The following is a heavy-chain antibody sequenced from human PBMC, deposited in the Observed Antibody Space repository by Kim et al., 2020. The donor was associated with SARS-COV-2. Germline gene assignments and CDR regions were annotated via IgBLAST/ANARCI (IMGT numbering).Heavy chain of an antibody. J-gene: IGHJ4*02. CDR1: GGSISSYY. Sequence: SETLSLTCTVSGGSISSYYWSWIRQPPGKGLEWIGYIYYSGSTNYNPSLKSRVTISVDTSKNQFSLKLSSVTAVDTAVYYCARRPIVATYFDYWGQGTLVTVSS. V-gene: IGHV4-59*08. CDR3: ARRPIVATYFDY. CDR2: IYYSGST. D-gene: IGHD5-12*01.